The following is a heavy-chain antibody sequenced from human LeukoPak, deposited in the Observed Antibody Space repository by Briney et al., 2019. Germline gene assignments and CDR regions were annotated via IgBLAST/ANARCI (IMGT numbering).Heavy chain of an antibody. CDR1: GYSISSGYY. CDR3: ARDRPNMWAAAGIGHFQH. V-gene: IGHV4-38-2*02. CDR2: IYYSGST. J-gene: IGHJ1*01. Sequence: SETLSLTCTVSGYSISSGYYWGWIRQPPGKGLEWIGSIYYSGSTYYNPSLKSRVTISVDTSKNQFSLKLSSVTAADTAVYYCARDRPNMWAAAGIGHFQHWGQGTLVTVSS. D-gene: IGHD6-13*01.